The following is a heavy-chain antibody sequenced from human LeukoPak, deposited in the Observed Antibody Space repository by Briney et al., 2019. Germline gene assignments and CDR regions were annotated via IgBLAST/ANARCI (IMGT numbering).Heavy chain of an antibody. CDR1: GGSISSYY. J-gene: IGHJ4*02. CDR3: AGGTSSWYGTTPMDY. D-gene: IGHD6-13*01. V-gene: IGHV4-4*07. Sequence: PSETLSLTCTVSGGSISSYYWSWIRQPGGKGLEWIGRIYTSGSTNYNPSLKSRVAMSVDTSKNQFSLKLSSVTAADTAVYYCAGGTSSWYGTTPMDYWGRGTLVTVSS. CDR2: IYTSGST.